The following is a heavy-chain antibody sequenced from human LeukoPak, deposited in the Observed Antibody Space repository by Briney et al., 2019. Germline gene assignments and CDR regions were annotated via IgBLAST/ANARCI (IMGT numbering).Heavy chain of an antibody. Sequence: GGSLRLSCAASGFTFSSYGMHWVRQAPGKGLEWVAFIRYDGSNKYYADSVKGRFTISRDNSKNTLYLQMNSLRAEDTAVYYCAKDLTVAAAGIDYWGQGTLVTVSS. J-gene: IGHJ4*02. CDR3: AKDLTVAAAGIDY. CDR1: GFTFSSYG. D-gene: IGHD6-13*01. CDR2: IRYDGSNK. V-gene: IGHV3-30*02.